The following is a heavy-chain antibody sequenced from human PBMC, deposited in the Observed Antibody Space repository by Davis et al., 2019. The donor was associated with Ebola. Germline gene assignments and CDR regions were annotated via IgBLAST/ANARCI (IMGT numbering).Heavy chain of an antibody. J-gene: IGHJ2*01. CDR2: IHSSGST. CDR3: ARDGGDYSKKRYVDL. Sequence: SETLSLTCPVSGGPISSGGFYWNWIRQHPEKGLEWIGYIHSSGSTNYNPSLKSRITISVDTSKNQFSLRLTSVTAADTAVYFCARDGGDYSKKRYVDLWGRGTLVSVSS. D-gene: IGHD4-11*01. V-gene: IGHV4-31*03. CDR1: GGPISSGGFY.